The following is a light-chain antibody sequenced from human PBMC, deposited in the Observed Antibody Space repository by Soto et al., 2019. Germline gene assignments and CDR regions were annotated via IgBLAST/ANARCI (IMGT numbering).Light chain of an antibody. CDR3: QQYYTSSPLT. J-gene: IGKJ4*01. Sequence: DIQMTQSPSTLSGSVGDRVTITCRASQTISSWLAWYQQKPGKAPKLLIYDSSTLERGVPSRFNGSGSATAFTLTISSLQPEDFATYYCQQYYTSSPLTVGGGTKVDIK. CDR2: DSS. V-gene: IGKV1-5*01. CDR1: QTISSW.